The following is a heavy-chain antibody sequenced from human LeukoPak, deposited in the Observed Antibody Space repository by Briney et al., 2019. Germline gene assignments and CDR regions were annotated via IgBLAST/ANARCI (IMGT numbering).Heavy chain of an antibody. D-gene: IGHD1-20*01. CDR2: TSSSGSTI. CDR1: GFTFRTYE. Sequence: GGSLRLSCAASGFTFRTYEMNWVRQAPGKGLEWVSYTSSSGSTINYAGSVKGRFTISRDNAKNSLYLQMNSLRVEDTAIYYCARGITGRDYWGQGTLVTVSS. J-gene: IGHJ4*02. V-gene: IGHV3-48*03. CDR3: ARGITGRDY.